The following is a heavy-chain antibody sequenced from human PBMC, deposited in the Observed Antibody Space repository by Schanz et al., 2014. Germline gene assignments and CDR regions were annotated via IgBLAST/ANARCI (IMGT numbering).Heavy chain of an antibody. D-gene: IGHD4-17*01. CDR3: ARGYGDSPTDF. V-gene: IGHV1-8*03. CDR1: GYAFTTYG. Sequence: QVQLVQSGAEVKKPGASVRVSCKVSGYAFTTYGISWVRQAPGQGLEWMGWMNPDSGNTGYAQKFQGRVTITADRSTSTAYMELSSLRSEDTAVYYCARGYGDSPTDFWGQGTLVTVSS. CDR2: MNPDSGNT. J-gene: IGHJ4*02.